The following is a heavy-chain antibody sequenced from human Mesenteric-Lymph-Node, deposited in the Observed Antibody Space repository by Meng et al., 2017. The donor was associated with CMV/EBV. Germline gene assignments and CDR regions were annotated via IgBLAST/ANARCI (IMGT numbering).Heavy chain of an antibody. V-gene: IGHV3-48*03. J-gene: IGHJ4*02. Sequence: LSLTCAASGFIFSTYEFNWVRQAPGKGLEWVSYISFSGDVIQYGESVKGRFTMSRDNAKNSLYLQMNSLRAEDTAVYYCTRRLPYNGYDWWGQGTLVTVSS. CDR3: TRRLPYNGYDW. CDR1: GFIFSTYE. CDR2: ISFSGDVI. D-gene: IGHD5-12*01.